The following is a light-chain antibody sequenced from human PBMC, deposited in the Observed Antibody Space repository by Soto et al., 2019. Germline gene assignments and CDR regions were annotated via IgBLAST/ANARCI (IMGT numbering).Light chain of an antibody. V-gene: IGKV1-39*01. CDR2: GAS. CDR1: QRISTY. Sequence: DIQMTQSPSSLSASVGGRVTMICQASQRISTYFNWYQQKPGKAPRLLIYGASTLQSGVPSRFSGSGSGTEFTLTINNLQPEDLATYYCQQTHSVPNTFGGGTKVDIK. J-gene: IGKJ4*01. CDR3: QQTHSVPNT.